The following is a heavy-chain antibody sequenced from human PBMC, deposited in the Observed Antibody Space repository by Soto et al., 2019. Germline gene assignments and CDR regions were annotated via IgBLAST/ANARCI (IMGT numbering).Heavy chain of an antibody. CDR2: ISGSSSTI. CDR1: GFTFSRYS. Sequence: GGSLRLSCAASGFTFSRYSMNWVRQAPGKGLEWVSHISGSSSTIYYTDSVKGRFTVSRDNAKNSLYLQMNSLRDEDTAVYFCAKTSLRVYYYGMDVWGQGT. V-gene: IGHV3-48*02. J-gene: IGHJ6*02. CDR3: AKTSLRVYYYGMDV.